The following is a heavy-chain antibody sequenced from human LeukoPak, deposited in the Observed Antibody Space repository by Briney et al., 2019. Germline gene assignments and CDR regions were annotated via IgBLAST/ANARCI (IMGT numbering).Heavy chain of an antibody. CDR1: GFTFSNYG. CDR2: ISGSGGST. D-gene: IGHD3-22*01. Sequence: GGSLRLSCAASGFTFSNYGMNWVRQAPGKGLEWVSGISGSGGSTYSADSVKGRFTISRDNSKNTLYLQMNSLRAEDTAVYYCAKGLDYDSSGYYSSDAFDIWGQGTMVTVSS. CDR3: AKGLDYDSSGYYSSDAFDI. V-gene: IGHV3-23*01. J-gene: IGHJ3*02.